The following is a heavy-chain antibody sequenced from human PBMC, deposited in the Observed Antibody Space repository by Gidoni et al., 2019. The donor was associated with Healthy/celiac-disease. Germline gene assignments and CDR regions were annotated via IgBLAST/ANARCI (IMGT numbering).Heavy chain of an antibody. J-gene: IGHJ4*02. D-gene: IGHD6-19*01. V-gene: IGHV4-59*08. Sequence: QVQLQESGPGLVKPSETLSFNCTVYDGSISIYYWSWIRQPPGKGLEWIGDIYYSGSTNYNPSLKSRVTISVDTSKNQFSLKLSSVTAADTAVYYCARRYSSGWYYFDYWGQGTLVTVSS. CDR3: ARRYSSGWYYFDY. CDR1: DGSISIYY. CDR2: IYYSGST.